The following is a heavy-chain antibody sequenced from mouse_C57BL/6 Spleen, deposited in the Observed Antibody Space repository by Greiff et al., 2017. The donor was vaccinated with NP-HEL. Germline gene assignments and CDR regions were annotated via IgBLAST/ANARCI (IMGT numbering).Heavy chain of an antibody. CDR2: ISDGGSYT. Sequence: EVQRVESGGGLVKPGGSLKLSCAASGFTFSSYAMSWVRQTPEKRLEWVATISDGGSYTYYPDNVKGRFTISRDNAKNNLYLQMSHLKSEDTAMYYCARRDRQLRLMDYWGQGTSVTVSS. CDR3: ARRDRQLRLMDY. D-gene: IGHD3-2*02. CDR1: GFTFSSYA. J-gene: IGHJ4*01. V-gene: IGHV5-4*01.